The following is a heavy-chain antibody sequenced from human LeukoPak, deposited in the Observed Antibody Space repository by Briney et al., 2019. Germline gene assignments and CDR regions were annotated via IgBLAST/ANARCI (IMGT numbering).Heavy chain of an antibody. D-gene: IGHD3-3*01. J-gene: IGHJ4*02. CDR1: GFTFSSYS. CDR3: ARELSGDLDY. Sequence: PGGSLRLSCAASGFTFSSYSMNWVRQAPGKGVEWVSSISSRNTYIYYADSVKGRFTISRDHAKNSLYLQMSSLRAEDTAVYYCARELSGDLDYWGQGTLVTVSS. V-gene: IGHV3-21*01. CDR2: ISSRNTYI.